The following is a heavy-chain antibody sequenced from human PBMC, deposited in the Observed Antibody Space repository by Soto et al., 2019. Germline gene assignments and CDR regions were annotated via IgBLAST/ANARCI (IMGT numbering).Heavy chain of an antibody. D-gene: IGHD2-15*01. J-gene: IGHJ4*02. CDR3: VRTSLVEEAATQEDY. V-gene: IGHV3-74*01. CDR2: INSDGSST. CDR1: GFTFRSYW. Sequence: EVQLGESGGGLVQPGGSLRLSCAASGFTFRSYWMHWVRQSPGKGLVWVSRINSDGSSTSYADSVKGRFTISRDNAKNKLYLSLNSQRAEDTAVYYCVRTSLVEEAATQEDYWGQGTLGTVYS.